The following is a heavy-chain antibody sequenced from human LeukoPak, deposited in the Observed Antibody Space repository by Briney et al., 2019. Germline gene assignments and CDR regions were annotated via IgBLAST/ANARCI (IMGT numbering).Heavy chain of an antibody. CDR1: GYIFTDSN. V-gene: IGHV1-2*02. D-gene: IGHD3-9*01. Sequence: GASVKVSCKASGYIFTDSNIHWVRQAPGQGLEWMGWINSKTGATKYAERFHGRVTMTRDTSISTGYMELSRLTSDDTAVYFCATVERSFDFLLVPLTYWGQGTLVTVSS. J-gene: IGHJ4*02. CDR2: INSKTGAT. CDR3: ATVERSFDFLLVPLTY.